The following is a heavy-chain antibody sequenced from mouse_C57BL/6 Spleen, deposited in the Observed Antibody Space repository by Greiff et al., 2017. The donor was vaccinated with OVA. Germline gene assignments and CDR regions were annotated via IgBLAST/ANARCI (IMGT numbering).Heavy chain of an antibody. CDR3: ARDPPPYYYGSSYEGWYFDV. D-gene: IGHD1-1*01. Sequence: QVQLQQPGAELVKPGASVKLSCKASGYTFTSYWMHWVKQRPGQGLEWIGMIHPNSGSTNYNEKFKSKATLTVDKSSSTAYMQLSSLTSEDSAVYYCARDPPPYYYGSSYEGWYFDVWGTGTTVTVSS. V-gene: IGHV1-64*01. CDR1: GYTFTSYW. CDR2: IHPNSGST. J-gene: IGHJ1*03.